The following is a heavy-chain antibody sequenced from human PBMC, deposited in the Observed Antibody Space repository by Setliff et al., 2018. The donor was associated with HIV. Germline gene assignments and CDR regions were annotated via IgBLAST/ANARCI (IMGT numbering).Heavy chain of an antibody. V-gene: IGHV3-7*03. D-gene: IGHD3-10*01. Sequence: TGGSLILSCAASGFTFSTYWMTWVRQAPGQGLEWVANIQQDGDEIYYLDPVKGRFTISRDNAKNSLYLQMVSLRAEDTAVYYCAKDPAVRGSTFDSWGQGTLVTVSS. J-gene: IGHJ4*02. CDR1: GFTFSTYW. CDR3: AKDPAVRGSTFDS. CDR2: IQQDGDEI.